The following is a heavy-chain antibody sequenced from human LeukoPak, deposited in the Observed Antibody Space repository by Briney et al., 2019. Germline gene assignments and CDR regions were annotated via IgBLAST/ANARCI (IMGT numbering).Heavy chain of an antibody. CDR2: IYYSGST. Sequence: SETLSLTCTVSGGSISSSSYYWGWIRQPPGKGLEWIGSIYYSGSTYYNPSLKSRVTISVDTSKNQFSLKLSSVTAADTAVHYCARHNWGFDYWGQGTLVTVSS. V-gene: IGHV4-39*01. J-gene: IGHJ4*02. CDR3: ARHNWGFDY. D-gene: IGHD7-27*01. CDR1: GGSISSSSYY.